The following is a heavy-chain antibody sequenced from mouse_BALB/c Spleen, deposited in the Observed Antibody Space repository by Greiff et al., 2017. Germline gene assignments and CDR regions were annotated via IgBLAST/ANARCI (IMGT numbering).Heavy chain of an antibody. CDR2: ISSGGST. J-gene: IGHJ3*01. Sequence: EVNLVESGGGLVKPGGSLKLSCAASGFTFSSYAMSWVRQTPEKRLEWVASISSGGSTYYPDSVKGRFTISRDNARNILYLQMSSLRSEDTAMYYCAREDYDWFAYWGQGTLVTVSA. CDR3: AREDYDWFAY. V-gene: IGHV5-6-5*01. CDR1: GFTFSSYA. D-gene: IGHD2-4*01.